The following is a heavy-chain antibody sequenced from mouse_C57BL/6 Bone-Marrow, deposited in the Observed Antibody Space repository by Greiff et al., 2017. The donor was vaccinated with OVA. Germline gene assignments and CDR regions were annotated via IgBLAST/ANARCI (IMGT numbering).Heavy chain of an antibody. V-gene: IGHV1-80*01. CDR3: ARENGSSLAWFAY. D-gene: IGHD1-1*01. Sequence: QVQLKESGAELVKPGASVKISCKASGYAFSSYWMNWVKQRPGKGLEWIGQIYPGDGDTNYNGKFKGKATLTADKSSSTAYMQLSSLTSEDSAVYFCARENGSSLAWFAYWGQGTLVTVSA. J-gene: IGHJ3*01. CDR2: IYPGDGDT. CDR1: GYAFSSYW.